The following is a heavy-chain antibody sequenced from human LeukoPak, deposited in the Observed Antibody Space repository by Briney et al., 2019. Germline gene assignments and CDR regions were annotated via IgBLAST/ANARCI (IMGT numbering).Heavy chain of an antibody. CDR3: ARDLAPRYGMDV. J-gene: IGHJ6*02. CDR2: IYSGGST. V-gene: IGHV3-53*04. D-gene: IGHD3-16*01. Sequence: GGSLRLSCAPSGFTVSSNYMSCVRQAPGKGLEWVSVIYSGGSTYYADSVKGRFTISRHNSTNTLYLQMNSLRAEDTAVYYCARDLAPRYGMDVWGQGTTVTVSS. CDR1: GFTVSSNY.